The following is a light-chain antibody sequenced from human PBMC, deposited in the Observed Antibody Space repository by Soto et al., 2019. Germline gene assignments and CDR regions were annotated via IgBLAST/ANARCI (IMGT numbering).Light chain of an antibody. Sequence: DIVLTQSPGTLSLSPGERATLSCRASQTVRSNYLAWYQQKPGQAPRLLISDASSRATGIPDRSSGSGSGTDFTLMISRLEPEDVAVYYCQQYGTSRLTFGGGTKVEIK. J-gene: IGKJ4*01. CDR2: DAS. CDR3: QQYGTSRLT. CDR1: QTVRSNY. V-gene: IGKV3-20*01.